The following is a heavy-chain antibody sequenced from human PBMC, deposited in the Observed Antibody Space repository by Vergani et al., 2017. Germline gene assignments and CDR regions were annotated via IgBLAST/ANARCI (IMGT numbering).Heavy chain of an antibody. CDR3: ARDPALYCSGGSCYEGAFDI. Sequence: QVQLVQSGAEVKKPGASVKVSCKASGYTFTSYGISWVRQAPGQGLEWMGWISTYNGNTNYAQKLQGRVTMTTDTSTSTAYMALRSLRSDDTSVYYCARDPALYCSGGSCYEGAFDIWGQGTMVTVSS. D-gene: IGHD2-15*01. J-gene: IGHJ3*02. CDR2: ISTYNGNT. V-gene: IGHV1-18*04. CDR1: GYTFTSYG.